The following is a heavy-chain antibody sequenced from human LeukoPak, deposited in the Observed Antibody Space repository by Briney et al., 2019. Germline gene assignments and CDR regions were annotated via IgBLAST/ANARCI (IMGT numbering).Heavy chain of an antibody. J-gene: IGHJ6*03. CDR1: GGSFSGYY. V-gene: IGHV4-34*01. CDR3: ARRRGPFYSGSGSSYSYMDV. D-gene: IGHD3-10*01. CDR2: INHSGST. Sequence: PSETLSLTCAVYGGSFSGYYWSWIRQPPGKGLEWIGEINHSGSTNYIPSLKSRVTISVDTSKNQLSLKLSSVTAADTAVYYCARRRGPFYSGSGSSYSYMDVWGKGTTVTVSS.